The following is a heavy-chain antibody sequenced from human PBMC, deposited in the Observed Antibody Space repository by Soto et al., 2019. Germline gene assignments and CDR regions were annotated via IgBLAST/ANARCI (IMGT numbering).Heavy chain of an antibody. CDR1: GGSISSGGYS. CDR2: IYYSGST. D-gene: IGHD7-27*01. V-gene: IGHV4-61*08. Sequence: SETLSLTCAVSGGSISSGGYSWSWIRQPPGKGLEWIGYIYYSGSTNYNPSLKSRVTISVDTSKNQFSLKLSSVTAADTAVYYCARESTVVTGGVYGMDVWGQGTTVTVSS. J-gene: IGHJ6*02. CDR3: ARESTVVTGGVYGMDV.